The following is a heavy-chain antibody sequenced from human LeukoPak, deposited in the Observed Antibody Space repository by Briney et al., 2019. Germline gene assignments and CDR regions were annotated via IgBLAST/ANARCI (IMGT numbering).Heavy chain of an antibody. CDR2: IYYNGNT. J-gene: IGHJ6*02. Sequence: TSETLSLTCTVSGGSISSGDYYWSWIRQPPGKGLEWIGYIYYNGNTYYNPSLKSRVTISVDTSENQFSLKLSSLTAADTAVYYCARATYYYYGMDVWGQGTTVTVSS. V-gene: IGHV4-30-4*01. CDR3: ARATYYYYGMDV. CDR1: GGSISSGDYY.